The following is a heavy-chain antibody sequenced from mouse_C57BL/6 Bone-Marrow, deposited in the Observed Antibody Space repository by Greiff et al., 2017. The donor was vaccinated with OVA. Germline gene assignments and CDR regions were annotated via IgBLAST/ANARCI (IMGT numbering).Heavy chain of an antibody. CDR2: IHPNSGST. CDR1: GYTFTSYW. D-gene: IGHD3-2*02. Sequence: QVQLQQPGAELVKPGASVKLSFKASGYTFTSYWMHWVKQRPGQGLEWIGMIHPNSGSTNYNEMFKSKATLTVDKSSSTAYMQLSSLTSEDSAVYYCARYQQLRPSFAYWGQGTLVTVSA. V-gene: IGHV1-64*01. J-gene: IGHJ3*01. CDR3: ARYQQLRPSFAY.